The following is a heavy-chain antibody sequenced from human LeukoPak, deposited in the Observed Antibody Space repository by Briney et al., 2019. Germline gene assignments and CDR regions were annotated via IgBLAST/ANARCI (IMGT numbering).Heavy chain of an antibody. V-gene: IGHV4-34*01. Sequence: SETLSLTCAVYGGSFSGYYWSWLRQPPGKGLEWIGEINHSGSTNYNPSLKSRVTISVDTSKNQFSLKLSSVTAADTAVYYCARANYYDSSGYLCETFDYWGQGTLVTVSS. CDR1: GGSFSGYY. CDR3: ARANYYDSSGYLCETFDY. D-gene: IGHD3-22*01. CDR2: INHSGST. J-gene: IGHJ4*02.